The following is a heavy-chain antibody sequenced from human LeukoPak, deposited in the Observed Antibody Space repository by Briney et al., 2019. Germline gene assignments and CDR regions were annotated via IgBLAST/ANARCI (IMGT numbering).Heavy chain of an antibody. CDR1: GGSFSGYY. D-gene: IGHD6-19*01. CDR3: ARFYSSGWYNWFDP. J-gene: IGHJ5*02. CDR2: INHSGST. Sequence: SETLSLTCAVYGGSFSGYYWSWIRQPPGKGLEWNGEINHSGSTNYNPSLKSRVTISVDTSKNQFSLKLSSVTAADTAVYYCARFYSSGWYNWFDPWGQGTLVTVSS. V-gene: IGHV4-34*01.